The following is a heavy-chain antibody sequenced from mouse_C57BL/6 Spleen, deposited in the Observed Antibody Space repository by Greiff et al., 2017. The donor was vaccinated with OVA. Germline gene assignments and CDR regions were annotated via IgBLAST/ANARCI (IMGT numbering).Heavy chain of an antibody. CDR2: ISYDGSN. CDR1: GYSITSGYY. D-gene: IGHD3-3*01. CDR3: ARDLRAYAMDY. J-gene: IGHJ4*01. Sequence: VQLKESGPGLVKPSQSLSLTCSVSGYSITSGYYWNWIRQFPGNKLEWMGYISYDGSNYYNPSLKNRISITRDTSTNQFFLKLNSVTTEDTATYYGARDLRAYAMDYWGQGTSVTVSS. V-gene: IGHV3-6*01.